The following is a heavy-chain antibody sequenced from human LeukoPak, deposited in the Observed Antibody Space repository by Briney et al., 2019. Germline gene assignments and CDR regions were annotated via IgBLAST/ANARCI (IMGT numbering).Heavy chain of an antibody. D-gene: IGHD6-13*01. J-gene: IGHJ5*02. CDR2: IYTSGST. CDR1: GGSISSYY. CDR3: ARDASIAAAGDNWFDP. V-gene: IGHV4-4*07. Sequence: SETLSLTCTVSGGSISSYYWSWTRQPAGKGLEWIGRIYTSGSTNYNPSLKSRVTMSVDTSKNQFSLKLSSVTAADTAVYYCARDASIAAAGDNWFDPWGQGTLVTVSS.